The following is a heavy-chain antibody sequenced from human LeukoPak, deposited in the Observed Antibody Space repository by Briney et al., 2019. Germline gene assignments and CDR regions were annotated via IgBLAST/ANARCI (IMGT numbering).Heavy chain of an antibody. CDR1: GYSFTSYW. CDR2: IYPGDSDT. CDR3: ARESQYYYDSSGYYNPFDY. J-gene: IGHJ4*02. D-gene: IGHD3-22*01. Sequence: GESLKISCKGSGYSFTSYWIGWVRQMPGKGLEWMGIIYPGDSDTRYSPSFQGQVTISADKSISTAYLQWSSLKASDTAMYYCARESQYYYDSSGYYNPFDYWGQGTLVTVSS. V-gene: IGHV5-51*01.